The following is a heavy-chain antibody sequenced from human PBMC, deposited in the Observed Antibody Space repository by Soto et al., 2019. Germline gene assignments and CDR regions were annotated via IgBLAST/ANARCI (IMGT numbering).Heavy chain of an antibody. CDR2: INADSGDT. J-gene: IGHJ1*01. D-gene: IGHD3-9*01. CDR3: ATRDYDSLAGSLHI. V-gene: IGHV1-2*02. CDR1: EHTSTIYY. Sequence: QAHLVQSGAEVRKPGASVKVSCQALEHTSTIYYIHWVRQARGQGLEWMGWINADSGDTTYAEDLRGRGTFTRDTSTSTVHMELSRLRLDDTAMYFCATRDYDSLAGSLHIWGPGTLITVSS.